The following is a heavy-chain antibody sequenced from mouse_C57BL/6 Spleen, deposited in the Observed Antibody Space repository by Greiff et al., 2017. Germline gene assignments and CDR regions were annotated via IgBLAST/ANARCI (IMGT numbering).Heavy chain of an antibody. CDR1: GFTFSDYG. CDR3: ARGDYEAWFAY. CDR2: ISSGSSTI. D-gene: IGHD2-4*01. V-gene: IGHV5-17*01. J-gene: IGHJ3*01. Sequence: EVKLMESGGGLVKPGGSLKLSCAASGFTFSDYGMHWVRQAPEKGLEWVAYISSGSSTIYYADTVKCRFTISRDNAKNTLFLQMTSLRSEDTAMYYCARGDYEAWFAYWGQGTLVTVSA.